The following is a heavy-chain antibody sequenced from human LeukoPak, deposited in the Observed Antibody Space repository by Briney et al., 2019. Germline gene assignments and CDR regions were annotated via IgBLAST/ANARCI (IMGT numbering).Heavy chain of an antibody. V-gene: IGHV4-39*01. CDR3: ARLNYYDSSGYPTS. CDR1: GGSISSSSYY. D-gene: IGHD3-22*01. J-gene: IGHJ5*02. CDR2: IYYSGST. Sequence: SETLSLTCTVSGGSISSSSYYWGWIRQPPGKGLEWIGSIYYSGSTYYNPSLKSRITISVDTSKNQFSLKLSSVTAADTAVYYCARLNYYDSSGYPTSWGQGTLVTVSS.